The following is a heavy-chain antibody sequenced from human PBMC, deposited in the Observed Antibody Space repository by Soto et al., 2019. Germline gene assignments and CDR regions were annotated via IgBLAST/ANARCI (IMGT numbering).Heavy chain of an antibody. CDR2: IFPGGST. D-gene: IGHD2-15*01. CDR3: ARRALPHAFVDY. Sequence: EVQLMESGGGLVQPGGSLRLSCAASGFTVSSNYMNWVRQAPGKGLEWVSVIFPGGSTYYADSVKGRFTISRDISKNTVDLQMKSLRDEDTAVYFCARRALPHAFVDYWGQGTLVTVSS. V-gene: IGHV3-66*01. CDR1: GFTVSSNY. J-gene: IGHJ4*02.